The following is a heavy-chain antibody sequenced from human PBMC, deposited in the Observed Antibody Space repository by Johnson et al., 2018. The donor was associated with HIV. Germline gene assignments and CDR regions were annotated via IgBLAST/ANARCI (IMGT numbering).Heavy chain of an antibody. Sequence: VQLVESGGGLIQPGRSLRLSCAASGFTFSSYAMSWVRQAPGKGLEWVSAISGSGGSTYYADSVKGRFTISRDNSKNTLYLQMNSLRAEDTAVYYCAKGLYNWNDELDAFDIWGQGTMVTVSS. V-gene: IGHV3-23*04. J-gene: IGHJ3*02. CDR1: GFTFSSYA. D-gene: IGHD1-20*01. CDR3: AKGLYNWNDELDAFDI. CDR2: ISGSGGST.